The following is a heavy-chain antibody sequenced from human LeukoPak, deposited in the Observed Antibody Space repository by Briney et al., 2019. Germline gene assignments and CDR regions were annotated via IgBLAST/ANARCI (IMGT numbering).Heavy chain of an antibody. V-gene: IGHV3-23*01. J-gene: IGHJ4*02. CDR1: GLTFNSYA. CDR2: TSDCGDYT. D-gene: IGHD1-7*01. CDR3: ARKAQYNGHYPLDY. Sequence: PGGSQRLSCSASGLTFNSYAMSWVRQAPGKGLEWVSGTSDCGDYTYYADSVKGRFTISRDSSKNTLFLQMNSLRAEDTALYFCARKAQYNGHYPLDYWGQGTLVTVSS.